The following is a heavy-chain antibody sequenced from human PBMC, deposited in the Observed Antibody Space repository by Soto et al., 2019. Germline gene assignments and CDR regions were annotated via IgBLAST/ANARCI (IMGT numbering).Heavy chain of an antibody. CDR3: ARGRTYGMDV. CDR2: IDSDGSST. J-gene: IGHJ6*01. V-gene: IGHV3-74*01. CDR1: GFTFGSYW. Sequence: GWSLRLSCAASGFTFGSYWMNLVRQAPGKGLVWVSRIDSDGSSTTYADSVKGRFTTSRDNAKNTLYLQMSSLRVEDTAVYYCARGRTYGMDVWGQGTTVTV.